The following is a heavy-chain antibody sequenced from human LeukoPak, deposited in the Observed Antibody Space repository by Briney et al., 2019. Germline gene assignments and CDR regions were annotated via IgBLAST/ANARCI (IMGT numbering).Heavy chain of an antibody. CDR2: IYPGDSDT. J-gene: IGHJ4*02. Sequence: GXSLQISCKGSGYSFTSYWIGWVRQLPGKGLEWMGIIYPGDSDTRSSPSFQGQVTISADKSIRPAYLQWSSLKASDTAMYYCARQRGSSGWYFKDFDYWGQGTLVTVSS. CDR3: ARQRGSSGWYFKDFDY. CDR1: GYSFTSYW. V-gene: IGHV5-51*01. D-gene: IGHD6-19*01.